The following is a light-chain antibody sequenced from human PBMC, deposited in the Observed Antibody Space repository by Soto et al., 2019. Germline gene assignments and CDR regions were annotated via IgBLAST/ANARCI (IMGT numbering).Light chain of an antibody. CDR1: QSVSSY. CDR3: QKCSDGSLFT. CDR2: GAS. J-gene: IGKJ5*01. V-gene: IGKV3-15*01. Sequence: EIVMTQSPATLYVSPGERVTLSCRASQSVSSYLAWYQHKPGQPPRLLIYGASTRATGIPARFSGSGSGTDFTLTISSLQSEESAFYFCQKCSDGSLFTFGQGTRLKIK.